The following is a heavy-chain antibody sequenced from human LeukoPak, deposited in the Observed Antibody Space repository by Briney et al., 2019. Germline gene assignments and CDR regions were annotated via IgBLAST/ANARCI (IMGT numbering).Heavy chain of an antibody. CDR3: ARDLSYDSSGYRIYYGMDV. CDR2: INHSGST. CDR1: GGSFSGYY. J-gene: IGHJ6*02. V-gene: IGHV4-34*01. D-gene: IGHD3-22*01. Sequence: SETLSLTCAVYGGSFSGYYWSWIRQPPGKGLEWIGEINHSGSTNYNPSLKSRVTISVDTSKNQFSLKLSSVTAADTAVYYCARDLSYDSSGYRIYYGMDVWGQGTTVTVSS.